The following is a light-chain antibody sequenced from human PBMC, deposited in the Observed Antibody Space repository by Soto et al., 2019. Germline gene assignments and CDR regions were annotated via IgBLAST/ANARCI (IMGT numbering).Light chain of an antibody. V-gene: IGKV4-1*01. J-gene: IGKJ3*01. CDR3: QQYYSLPLT. CDR1: QSVLYSSDNKNY. CDR2: WAS. Sequence: DIVITQSPESLAVSLGERATINCKSSQSVLYSSDNKNYLSWYQQKPGHPPKLLIYWASTRESGVPDRFSGSGSGTDFTLTISSLQAEDVAVYYCQQYYSLPLTFGPGTKVDVK.